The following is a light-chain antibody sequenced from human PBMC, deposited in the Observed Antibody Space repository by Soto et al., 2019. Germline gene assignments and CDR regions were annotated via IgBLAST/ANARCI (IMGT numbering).Light chain of an antibody. V-gene: IGKV3-11*01. CDR2: DAS. Sequence: EIVLTQSPATLSLSPGERVTLSCRTSQSVNSHLAWYQQKPGQAPRLLIYDASNRASGIPARFSGSGSGTDFTLTISSLEPEDFAVYYCQQRSSWPKVTFGQGTRLGIK. CDR3: QQRSSWPKVT. J-gene: IGKJ5*01. CDR1: QSVNSH.